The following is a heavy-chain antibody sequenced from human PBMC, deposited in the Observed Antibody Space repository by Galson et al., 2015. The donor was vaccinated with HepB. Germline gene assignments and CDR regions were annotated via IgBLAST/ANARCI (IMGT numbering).Heavy chain of an antibody. CDR2: ISYDGSNK. Sequence: SLRLSCAASGFTFSSYAMHWVRQAPGKGLEWVAVISYDGSNKYYADSVKGRFTISRDNSKNTLYLQMNSLRAEDTAVYYCARVARSGSSPAYYFDYWGQGTLVTVSS. D-gene: IGHD1-26*01. V-gene: IGHV3-30-3*01. J-gene: IGHJ4*02. CDR1: GFTFSSYA. CDR3: ARVARSGSSPAYYFDY.